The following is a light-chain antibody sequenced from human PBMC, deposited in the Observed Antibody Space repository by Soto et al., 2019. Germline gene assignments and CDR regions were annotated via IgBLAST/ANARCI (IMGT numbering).Light chain of an antibody. J-gene: IGKJ2*01. CDR2: GAS. CDR1: QSISSE. Sequence: EIVMTQSPATLSVSPGESATLSCRARQSISSELSWYQQKPGQPPRLLIYGASTRATGVPARFTGSGSRSYVTLTISGLQSEDFAVYYCQQGHNWPLTFGQGNRLEI. V-gene: IGKV3-15*01. CDR3: QQGHNWPLT.